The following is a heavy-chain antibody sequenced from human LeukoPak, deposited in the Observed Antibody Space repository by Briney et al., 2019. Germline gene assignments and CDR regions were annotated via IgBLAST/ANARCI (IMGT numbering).Heavy chain of an antibody. V-gene: IGHV3-33*06. D-gene: IGHD5-18*01. CDR3: AKDLRGYSYGYDY. CDR2: IWYDGSNK. CDR1: GFTFSSYG. J-gene: IGHJ4*02. Sequence: GGSLRLSCAASGFTFSSYGMNWVRQAPGKGLEWVAVIWYDGSNKYYADSVKGRFTISRDNSKNTLYLQMDSLRAEDTAVYYCAKDLRGYSYGYDYWGQGTLVTVSS.